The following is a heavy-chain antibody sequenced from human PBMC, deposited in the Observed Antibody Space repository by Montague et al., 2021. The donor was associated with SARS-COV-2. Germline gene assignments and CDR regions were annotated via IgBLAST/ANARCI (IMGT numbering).Heavy chain of an antibody. CDR3: ARGADYDFWSGFLRYKWFDP. CDR1: GGSLSGYY. D-gene: IGHD3-3*01. CDR2: INHSGST. Sequence: SETLSLTCAVYGGSLSGYYWAWIRQTPARGLEWIGEINHSGSTNYNPSLKSRLTISVDTSKKQFSLKLNSMTAADTAVYYCARGADYDFWSGFLRYKWFDPWGLGIPVTVSS. V-gene: IGHV4-34*01. J-gene: IGHJ5*02.